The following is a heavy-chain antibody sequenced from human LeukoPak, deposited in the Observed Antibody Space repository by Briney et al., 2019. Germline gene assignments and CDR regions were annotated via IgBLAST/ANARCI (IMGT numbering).Heavy chain of an antibody. J-gene: IGHJ4*02. CDR2: INSDGSST. V-gene: IGHV3-74*01. Sequence: ASVKVSCKASGYTFTSYYMHWVRQAPGKGLVWVSRINSDGSSTSYADSVKGRFTISRDNAKNTLYLQMNSLRAEDTAVYYCARDTDTVTTILDYWGQGTLVTVSS. CDR1: GYTFTSYY. D-gene: IGHD4-17*01. CDR3: ARDTDTVTTILDY.